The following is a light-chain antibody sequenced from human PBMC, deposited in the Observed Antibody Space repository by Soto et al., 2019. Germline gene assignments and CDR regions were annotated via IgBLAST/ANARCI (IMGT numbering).Light chain of an antibody. CDR3: SAYAGRATWV. CDR1: NSDIGDYNY. CDR2: EVS. J-gene: IGLJ3*02. Sequence: QSVLTQPPSASGSLGQSVTLSCSGTNSDIGDYNYVAWYQQRPGKAPKFLIYEVSERPSGVPDRFSGSKSGNTAFLTVSGLQAEDEADYFCSAYAGRATWVFGGGTQLTVL. V-gene: IGLV2-8*01.